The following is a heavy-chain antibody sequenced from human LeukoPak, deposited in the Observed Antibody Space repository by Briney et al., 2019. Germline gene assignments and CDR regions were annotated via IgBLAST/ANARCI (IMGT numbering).Heavy chain of an antibody. J-gene: IGHJ6*04. CDR2: INHSGST. D-gene: IGHD3-9*01. V-gene: IGHV4-34*01. CDR3: ARHSISWELEHSGMDV. Sequence: KASETLSLTCAVYGGSFSGYYWSWIRQPPGKGLEWIGEINHSGSTNYNPSLKSRVTISVDTSKNQFSLKLSSVTAADTAVYYCARHSISWELEHSGMDVWGKGTTVTISS. CDR1: GGSFSGYY.